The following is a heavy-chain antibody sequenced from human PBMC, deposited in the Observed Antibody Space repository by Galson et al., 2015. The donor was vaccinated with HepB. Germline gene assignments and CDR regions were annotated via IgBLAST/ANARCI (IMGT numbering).Heavy chain of an antibody. CDR2: ISSRADNT. J-gene: IGHJ6*02. CDR3: AKEDLTRLHYSVHV. CDR1: GFPFSLYS. D-gene: IGHD3-9*01. Sequence: SLRLSCAASGFPFSLYSMTWVRQAPGKGLEWVSTISSRADNTYYADSVKGRFTVSRDNSKNTLFLQVSSLRAEDTAVYYCAKEDLTRLHYSVHVSGQRTTVIVSS. V-gene: IGHV3-23*01.